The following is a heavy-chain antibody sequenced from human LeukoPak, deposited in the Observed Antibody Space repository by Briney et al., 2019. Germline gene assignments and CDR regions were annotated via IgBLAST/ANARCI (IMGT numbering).Heavy chain of an antibody. D-gene: IGHD3-3*01. CDR1: GGXX. CDR2: IYYSGST. J-gene: IGHJ3*02. V-gene: IGHV4-31*02. CDR3: AREVAIFGVVIATQFVDI. Sequence: GGXXXSWIRQHPGTGLXXIGXIYYSGSTYYNPSLKSRVTISVDTSKNQFSLKLSSVTAADTAVYYCAREVAIFGVVIATQFVDIWGQGTMVTVSS.